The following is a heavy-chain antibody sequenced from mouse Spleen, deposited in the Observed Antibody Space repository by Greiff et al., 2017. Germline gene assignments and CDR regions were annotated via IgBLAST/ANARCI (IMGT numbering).Heavy chain of an antibody. J-gene: IGHJ3*01. CDR2: ISSGGSYT. Sequence: EVKLVESGGGLVKPGGSLKLSCAASGFTFSSYTMSWVRQTPEKRLEWVATISSGGSYTYYPDSVKGRFTISRDNAKNTLYLQMSSLKSEDTAMYYCTREEDYYGNSRFAYWGQGTLVTVSA. CDR3: TREEDYYGNSRFAY. V-gene: IGHV5-6-4*01. D-gene: IGHD2-1*01. CDR1: GFTFSSYT.